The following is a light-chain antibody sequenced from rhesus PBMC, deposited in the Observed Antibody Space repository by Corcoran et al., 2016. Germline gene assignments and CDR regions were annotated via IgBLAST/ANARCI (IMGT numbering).Light chain of an antibody. Sequence: DIQMTQSPSSLSASVGDRVTITCRASENVNNYLNWYQQKPGKDPKLLIYKASTLQSGVPSRFSGRGSGTDYTFTISSLQPEDVATYYCQHGYGTPLYSFGQGTKVEIK. CDR1: ENVNNY. J-gene: IGKJ2*01. CDR2: KAS. V-gene: IGKV1-74*01. CDR3: QHGYGTPLYS.